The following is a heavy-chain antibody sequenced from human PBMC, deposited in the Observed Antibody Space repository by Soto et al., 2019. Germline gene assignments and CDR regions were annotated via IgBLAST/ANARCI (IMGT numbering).Heavy chain of an antibody. J-gene: IGHJ4*02. CDR1: GGTFGNSA. V-gene: IGHV1-69*01. Sequence: QVKLVQSGAEVKKPGSSVKVSCKASGGTFGNSAISWVRQDPGQGLEWMGGIIPVFGTVNYAQKFEGRVTTAADESTSTVVMKMSRLTSEDTAVYYCAKVMAAAGYDSWGQGTLVTVSS. D-gene: IGHD3-16*01. CDR3: AKVMAAAGYDS. CDR2: IIPVFGTV.